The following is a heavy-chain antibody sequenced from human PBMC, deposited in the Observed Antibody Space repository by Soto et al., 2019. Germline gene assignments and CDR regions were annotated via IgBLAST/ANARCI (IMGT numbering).Heavy chain of an antibody. D-gene: IGHD2-21*01. CDR3: ARGVVVAGQFAGLDV. CDR2: SRNKANSYST. CDR1: GFTLSDHY. J-gene: IGHJ6*02. V-gene: IGHV3-72*01. Sequence: EVQLVESGGGLVQPGGSLRLSCAVSGFTLSDHYIDWVHQAPGKGLEWVGRSRNKANSYSTDYGASVKGSFTISRDDSKNSLYLQMNSLKTEDTAVDYCARGVVVAGQFAGLDVWGQGTTVTVSS.